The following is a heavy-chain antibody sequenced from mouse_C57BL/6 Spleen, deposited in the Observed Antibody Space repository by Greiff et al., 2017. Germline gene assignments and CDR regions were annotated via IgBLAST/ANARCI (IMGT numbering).Heavy chain of an antibody. CDR1: GYTFTDYE. J-gene: IGHJ3*01. CDR2: IDPETGGT. V-gene: IGHV1-15*01. CDR3: TRDGYYGCFAY. D-gene: IGHD2-3*01. Sequence: QVQLQQSGAELVRPGASVTLSCKASGYTFTDYEMHWVKQTPVHGLEWIGAIDPETGGTAYNQKFKGKAILTADKSSSTAYMELRSLTSEDSAVYYCTRDGYYGCFAYWGQGTLVTVSA.